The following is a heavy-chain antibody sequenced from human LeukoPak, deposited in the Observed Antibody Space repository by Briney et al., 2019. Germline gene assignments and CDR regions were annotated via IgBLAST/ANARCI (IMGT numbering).Heavy chain of an antibody. J-gene: IGHJ6*03. Sequence: SETLSLTSAVYGGSFSGYYWSWIRQPPGKGLECIGEINHSGSTNYNPSLKSRVTISVDTSKNQFSLKLSSVTAADTAVYYCARARAGYNYYYYMDVWGKGTTVTVSS. CDR2: INHSGST. V-gene: IGHV4-34*01. D-gene: IGHD6-19*01. CDR3: ARARAGYNYYYYMDV. CDR1: GGSFSGYY.